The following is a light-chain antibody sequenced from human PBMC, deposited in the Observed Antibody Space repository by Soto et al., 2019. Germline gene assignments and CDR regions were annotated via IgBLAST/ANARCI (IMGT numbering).Light chain of an antibody. CDR1: QHVSSN. CDR2: RAS. J-gene: IGKJ2*01. CDR3: QQYNNWPYT. Sequence: EIVMTQSPATLSVSPGGSATLSCRASQHVSSNFAWYRQKPGQAPTLLIHRASTRATGIPARFSCSGSGTEFTLTISRLQSEDFAVYYCQQYNNWPYTFGQGTKLEIK. V-gene: IGKV3-15*01.